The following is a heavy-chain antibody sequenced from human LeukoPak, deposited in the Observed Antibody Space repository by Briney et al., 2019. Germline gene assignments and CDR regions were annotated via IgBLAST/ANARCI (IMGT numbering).Heavy chain of an antibody. Sequence: PSETLSLTCAVYGGPFSGYYWSWIRQPPGKGLEWVGEINHSGSTNYNPSLKSRVTISVDTSRNQFSLKLSSVTAADTAVYYCAGGDIVVVPCRSYYYYYMDVWGKGTTVTVSS. CDR3: AGGDIVVVPCRSYYYYYMDV. CDR1: GGPFSGYY. D-gene: IGHD2-2*01. CDR2: INHSGST. V-gene: IGHV4-34*01. J-gene: IGHJ6*03.